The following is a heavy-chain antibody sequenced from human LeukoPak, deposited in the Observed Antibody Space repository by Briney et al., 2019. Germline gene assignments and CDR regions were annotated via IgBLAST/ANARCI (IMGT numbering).Heavy chain of an antibody. CDR2: ITANGGTT. V-gene: IGHV3-23*01. CDR1: GFTFSSYA. D-gene: IGHD6-13*01. J-gene: IGHJ6*04. CDR3: ARVNFAAAAMDV. Sequence: GGSLRLSCAASGFTFSSYAMSWVRQTPGKGLEWVAIITANGGTTYYADSVKGRFTFSRDNSKNTLYLQMTSLRAEDTAVYYCARVNFAAAAMDVWGKGTTVTVSS.